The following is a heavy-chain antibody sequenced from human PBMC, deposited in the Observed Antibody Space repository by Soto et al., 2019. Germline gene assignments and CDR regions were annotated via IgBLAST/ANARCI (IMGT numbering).Heavy chain of an antibody. J-gene: IGHJ3*02. Sequence: SGESLKISCKGSGYSFTGYWIGWVRQMPGKGLEWMGIIYPGDSDTRYSPSFQGQVTISADKSISTAYLQWSSLKASDTAMYYCARRTTLVKDAFDIWGQGTMVTVSS. V-gene: IGHV5-51*01. D-gene: IGHD3-9*01. CDR3: ARRTTLVKDAFDI. CDR1: GYSFTGYW. CDR2: IYPGDSDT.